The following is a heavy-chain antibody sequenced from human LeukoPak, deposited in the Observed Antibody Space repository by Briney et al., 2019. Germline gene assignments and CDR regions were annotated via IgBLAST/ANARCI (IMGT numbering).Heavy chain of an antibody. Sequence: GGSLRLSCAASGFSFSSYSMNWVRQAPGKELEWVSSISSSGSYVYYADSVKGRFNISRDNAKNSLYLQMNSLRAEDTAVYYCAKEIVEHIVGDAFDIWGQGTMVTVSS. CDR3: AKEIVEHIVGDAFDI. CDR1: GFSFSSYS. D-gene: IGHD2-21*01. J-gene: IGHJ3*02. CDR2: ISSSGSYV. V-gene: IGHV3-21*04.